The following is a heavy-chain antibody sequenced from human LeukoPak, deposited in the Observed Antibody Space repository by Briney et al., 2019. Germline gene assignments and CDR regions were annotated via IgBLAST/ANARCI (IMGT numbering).Heavy chain of an antibody. D-gene: IGHD2-2*01. V-gene: IGHV1-2*02. Sequence: RWAAVKVSCRASGYTFTGYYMRWVRQAPGQGVEWRGWINPNSGGTNYEQKFKGRVTMTRDTSISTAYMELSRLRSDDTAVYYCARGLASPSCYDWGQGTLVTVSS. CDR3: ARGLASPSCYD. CDR2: INPNSGGT. J-gene: IGHJ4*02. CDR1: GYTFTGYY.